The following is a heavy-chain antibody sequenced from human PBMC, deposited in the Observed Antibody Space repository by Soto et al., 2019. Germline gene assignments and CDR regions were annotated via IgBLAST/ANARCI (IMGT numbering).Heavy chain of an antibody. CDR2: INRDGSVT. CDR3: ARAVGYSFGLNWFDR. CDR1: GFSFSGYW. J-gene: IGHJ5*02. Sequence: VRLSCAASGFSFSGYWMYWVRQPPGKGLVWVSRINRDGSVTSNSDSVKGRITISRDNTKTTLYLQMNSLRGEDTAVYYCARAVGYSFGLNWFDRWGQGPLVTVSS. D-gene: IGHD2-15*01. V-gene: IGHV3-74*01.